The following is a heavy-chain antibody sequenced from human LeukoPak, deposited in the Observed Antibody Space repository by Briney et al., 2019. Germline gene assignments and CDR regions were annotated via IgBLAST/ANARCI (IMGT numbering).Heavy chain of an antibody. CDR1: GGSISSYY. D-gene: IGHD6-19*01. CDR2: IYYSGST. J-gene: IGHJ3*02. V-gene: IGHV4-59*01. Sequence: SETLSLTCTVSGGSISSYYWSWIRQPPGKGLEWIGYIYYSGSTNYNPSLKSRVTISVDTSKNQFSLKLSSVTAADTAVYYCARGIGWNAFDIWGQGTMVTVSS. CDR3: ARGIGWNAFDI.